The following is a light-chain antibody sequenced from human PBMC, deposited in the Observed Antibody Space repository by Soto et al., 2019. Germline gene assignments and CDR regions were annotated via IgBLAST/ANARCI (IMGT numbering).Light chain of an antibody. Sequence: EIVLTQSPGTLSLSPGERATLSCRASQSVTSSYLAWYQQKPGQAPRLLIYGASRRATDIPDRFSGSGSGTDFTLTISRLEPEDFAVYYCQQDSSWPLTFGGGTKVEIK. CDR2: GAS. CDR3: QQDSSWPLT. V-gene: IGKV3-20*01. CDR1: QSVTSSY. J-gene: IGKJ4*01.